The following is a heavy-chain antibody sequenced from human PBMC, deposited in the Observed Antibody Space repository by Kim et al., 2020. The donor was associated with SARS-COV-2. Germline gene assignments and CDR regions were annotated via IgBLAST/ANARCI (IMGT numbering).Heavy chain of an antibody. J-gene: IGHJ4*02. Sequence: GGSLRLSCAASGFTFSTYWMDWVRQAPGKGPGWVSRIDNDGSTTLYADSVKGRFTISRDNSKNTLYLKMTSLRADDTGVYYCARGPFWGQGTLVTVSS. CDR3: ARGPF. CDR2: IDNDGSTT. CDR1: GFTFSTYW. V-gene: IGHV3-74*01.